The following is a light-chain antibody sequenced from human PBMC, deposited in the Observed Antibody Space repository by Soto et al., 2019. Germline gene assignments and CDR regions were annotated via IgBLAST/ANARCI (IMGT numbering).Light chain of an antibody. CDR2: LEGSGNY. V-gene: IGLV4-60*02. CDR3: ETWDSNTRV. Sequence: QLVLTQSSSASASLGSSVKLTCTLSSGHSSYIIAWHQQQPGKAPRYFMKLEGSGNYNKGSGVPDRFSGSSSGADRYLTISNLQFEDEADYYCETWDSNTRVFGGGTKLTV. CDR1: SGHSSYI. J-gene: IGLJ3*02.